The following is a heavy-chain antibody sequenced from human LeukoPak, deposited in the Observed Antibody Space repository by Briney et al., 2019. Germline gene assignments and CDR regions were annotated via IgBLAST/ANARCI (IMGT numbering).Heavy chain of an antibody. J-gene: IGHJ6*02. CDR3: ARFAAYCSTANCYTGAYYYYGMDV. CDR1: GGSISSHY. D-gene: IGHD2-2*02. V-gene: IGHV4-59*11. Sequence: SETLSLTCSVSGGSISSHYWSWIRQPPGKGLEWIGYIYYSGSTNYNPSLMSRVTMSVDTSKNQFSLKLSSVTAADTAVYYCARFAAYCSTANCYTGAYYYYGMDVWGQGTPVTVSS. CDR2: IYYSGST.